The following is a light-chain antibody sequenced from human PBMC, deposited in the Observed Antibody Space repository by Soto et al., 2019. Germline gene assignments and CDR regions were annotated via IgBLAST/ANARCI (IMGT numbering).Light chain of an antibody. Sequence: EIALTQSPAPLSLSPGERSTLSCRASQSVSSYLAWYKQKPGQAPXXLIYDASNRATGIPARFSGSGSGTEFTLTISSLQPEDFATDDCQQRNGSITFGQGTRLEIK. CDR3: QQRNGSIT. CDR2: DAS. V-gene: IGKV3-11*01. J-gene: IGKJ5*01. CDR1: QSVSSY.